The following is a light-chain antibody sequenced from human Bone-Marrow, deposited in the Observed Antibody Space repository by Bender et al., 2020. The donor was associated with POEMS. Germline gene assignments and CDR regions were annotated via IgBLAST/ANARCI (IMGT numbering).Light chain of an antibody. J-gene: IGLJ2*01. CDR2: DVN. CDR1: TSDVGAYNY. CDR3: SSYTRGSTVV. Sequence: QSALTQPASVSGSPGQSITLYCTGGTSDVGAYNYVSWYQQHPGKVPKLLIYDVNNRPSGVSDRFFGSKSDTTASLTISGLRTEDEADYYCSSYTRGSTVVFGGGTKLTVL. V-gene: IGLV2-14*01.